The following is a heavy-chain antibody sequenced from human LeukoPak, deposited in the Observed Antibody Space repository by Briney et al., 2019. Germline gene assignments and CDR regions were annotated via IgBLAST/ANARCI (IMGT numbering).Heavy chain of an antibody. CDR3: AVIAAAGPYSTAAKRRDFDY. J-gene: IGHJ4*02. CDR1: GYTFTGYY. CDR2: INPNSGGT. Sequence: ASVKVSCKASGYTFTGYYMHWVRQAPGQGLEWMGRINPNSGGTNYAQKFQGRVTMTRDTSISTAYMELSRLKSDDTAVYYCAVIAAAGPYSTAAKRRDFDYWGQGTLVTVSS. V-gene: IGHV1-2*06. D-gene: IGHD6-13*01.